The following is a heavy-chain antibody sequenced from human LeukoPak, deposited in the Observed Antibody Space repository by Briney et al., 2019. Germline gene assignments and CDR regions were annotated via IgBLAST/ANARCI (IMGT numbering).Heavy chain of an antibody. CDR2: ISDSGIST. CDR3: AKDSAGGVNTAINY. V-gene: IGHV3-23*01. CDR1: GFTFTYYA. J-gene: IGHJ4*02. Sequence: PGGSLRLSCAASGFTFTYYAMSWARQAPGKGLEWVSVISDSGISTYYADSAKGRFTISRDNSKNTLYLQMNSLRAEDTALYYCAKDSAGGVNTAINYWGQGTLVIVSS. D-gene: IGHD5-18*01.